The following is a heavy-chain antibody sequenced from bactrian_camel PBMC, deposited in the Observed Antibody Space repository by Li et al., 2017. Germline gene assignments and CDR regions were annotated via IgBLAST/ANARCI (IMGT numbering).Heavy chain of an antibody. Sequence: HVQLVESGGGSVQPGESLRLSCTASGYTSSSYCMAWFRQGAGTQRERVSSIRADGSTSYADSVKGRFTISRDNAKNTLYLQMDSLKPEDTAMYYCAAMWYRCGSVTLDSWRSFDYWGQGTQVTVS. V-gene: IGHV3S26*01. CDR2: IRADGST. D-gene: IGHD2*01. CDR1: GYTSSSYC. CDR3: AAMWYRCGSVTLDSWRSFDY. J-gene: IGHJ6*01.